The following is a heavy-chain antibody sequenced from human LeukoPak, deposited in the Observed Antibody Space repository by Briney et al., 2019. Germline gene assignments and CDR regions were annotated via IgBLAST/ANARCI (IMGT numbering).Heavy chain of an antibody. D-gene: IGHD3-16*01. J-gene: IGHJ4*02. CDR3: VKRDKGTFDY. CDR2: IGARADTS. V-gene: IGHV3-23*01. Sequence: PGGSLRLSCAASGFTFSSYAMTWVRQAPGKGLEWVSAIGARADTSDYADAVKGRSIISRDNSKNTLYLQMNSLRAEDTAVYYCVKRDKGTFDYWGRGTLVTVSS. CDR1: GFTFSSYA.